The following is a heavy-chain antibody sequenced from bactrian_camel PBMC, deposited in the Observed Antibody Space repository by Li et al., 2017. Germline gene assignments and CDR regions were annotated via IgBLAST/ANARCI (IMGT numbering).Heavy chain of an antibody. CDR3: ATEIPYGDNWYYPHY. V-gene: IGHV3S7*01. CDR1: GFTFSNYG. J-gene: IGHJ4*01. CDR2: IYSDGSKT. D-gene: IGHD6*01. Sequence: HVQLVESGGGLVQPGESLRFSCAASGFTFSNYGMSWVRHAPGKGLEWVSGIYSDGSKTYYLDSVKGRFTISKDNAKNTEYLQMNSLKLEDTALYYCATEIPYGDNWYYPHYWGQGTQVTVS.